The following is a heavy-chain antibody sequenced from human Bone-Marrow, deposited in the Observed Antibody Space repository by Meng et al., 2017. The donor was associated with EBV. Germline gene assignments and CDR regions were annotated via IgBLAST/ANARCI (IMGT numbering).Heavy chain of an antibody. Sequence: HVQLQDSGPGLVKPSGTLSLPCTVSGASVSGGTFHWSWIRQPPGKELEWIGYIYDGGTTIYNPSLKSRVTIFLDMSRNQFSLGLRSVTTADTAVYYCAKSSSSTPGVVDSWGQGTLVTVSS. D-gene: IGHD6-6*01. J-gene: IGHJ4*02. CDR2: IYDGGTT. V-gene: IGHV4-61*01. CDR3: AKSSSSTPGVVDS. CDR1: GASVSGGTFH.